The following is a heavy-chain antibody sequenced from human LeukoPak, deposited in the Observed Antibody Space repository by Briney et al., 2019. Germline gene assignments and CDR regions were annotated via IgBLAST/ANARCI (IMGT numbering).Heavy chain of an antibody. CDR3: ARHYCSITSCYPGDAFDI. CDR2: INPSGGST. V-gene: IGHV1-46*01. D-gene: IGHD2-2*01. Sequence: ASVKVSCKASGYTFTSYYMHWVRQAPGQGLEWMGIINPSGGSTSCAQKFQGRVTMTRDTSTSTVYMELSSLRSEDTAVYYCARHYCSITSCYPGDAFDIWGQGTMVTVSS. CDR1: GYTFTSYY. J-gene: IGHJ3*02.